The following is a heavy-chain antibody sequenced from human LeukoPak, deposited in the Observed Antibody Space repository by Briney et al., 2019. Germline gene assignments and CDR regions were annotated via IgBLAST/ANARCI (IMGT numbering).Heavy chain of an antibody. CDR1: GGTFSSYA. V-gene: IGHV1-69*05. CDR2: IIPIFGTA. J-gene: IGHJ5*02. Sequence: SVKVSCKASGGTFSSYAISWVRQAPGQGLEWMGGIIPIFGTANYAQKFQGRVTITTDESTSTAYMELSSLRSEDTAVYYCARYHYGSGSYYNNWFDPRGQGTLVTVSS. D-gene: IGHD3-10*01. CDR3: ARYHYGSGSYYNNWFDP.